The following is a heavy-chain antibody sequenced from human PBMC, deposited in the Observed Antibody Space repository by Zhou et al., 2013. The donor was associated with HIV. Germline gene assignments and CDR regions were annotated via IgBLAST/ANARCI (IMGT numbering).Heavy chain of an antibody. CDR3: AASGCTTSSCHPWDDAFDI. J-gene: IGHJ3*02. CDR1: GSTSPTAT. Sequence: QMQLVQSGAEVKKTGSSVRVSCKASGSTSPTATSTGCDRPPDRRLSGWGGITPFSADTKYAQKVQDRVTVTTDRSLSAAYMELRSLRSDDTAMYFCAASGCTTSSCHPWDDAFDIWGQGTMVSVSS. CDR2: ITPFSADT. V-gene: IGHV1-45*02. D-gene: IGHD6-19*01.